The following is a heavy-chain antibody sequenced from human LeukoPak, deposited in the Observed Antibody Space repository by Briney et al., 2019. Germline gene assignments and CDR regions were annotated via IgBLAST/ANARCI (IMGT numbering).Heavy chain of an antibody. Sequence: GESRQIYSHASAYSSSTHWIGCVRPMPGKGREWMGFIFPGDSDTRYSPSFQGRVTISADKSITTTCLQWGRVKASDSAMYCCARHKSERTGPSDVFDIWGQGTMVTVSS. CDR1: AYSSSTHW. D-gene: IGHD1-1*01. CDR3: ARHKSERTGPSDVFDI. J-gene: IGHJ3*02. CDR2: IFPGDSDT. V-gene: IGHV5-51*01.